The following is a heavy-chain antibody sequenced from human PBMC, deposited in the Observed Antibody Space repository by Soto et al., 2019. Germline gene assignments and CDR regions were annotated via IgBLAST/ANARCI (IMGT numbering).Heavy chain of an antibody. V-gene: IGHV3-33*06. Sequence: GGSLRLSCAASGFTFSSYGMHWVRQAPGKGLEWVAVIWYDGSNKYYADSVKGRFTISRDNAKNSLYLQMSSLRDEDTAVYYCAKYCSSDVCFDYWGQGTLVTVSS. D-gene: IGHD2-8*01. CDR2: IWYDGSNK. J-gene: IGHJ4*02. CDR3: AKYCSSDVCFDY. CDR1: GFTFSSYG.